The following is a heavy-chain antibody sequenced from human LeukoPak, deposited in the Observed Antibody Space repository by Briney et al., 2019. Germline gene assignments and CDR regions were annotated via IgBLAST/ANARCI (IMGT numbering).Heavy chain of an antibody. Sequence: SETLSLTCTVSGDSISRSTYYWAWIRQPPGKGLEWIGSVYYGRSPYFNPSLESRATISVDTSKNHFSLKMSSVTAADTAVYYCARSGGTGTFSYWGQGTLVTVSS. D-gene: IGHD7-27*01. J-gene: IGHJ4*02. CDR3: ARSGGTGTFSY. CDR2: VYYGRSP. CDR1: GDSISRSTYY. V-gene: IGHV4-39*02.